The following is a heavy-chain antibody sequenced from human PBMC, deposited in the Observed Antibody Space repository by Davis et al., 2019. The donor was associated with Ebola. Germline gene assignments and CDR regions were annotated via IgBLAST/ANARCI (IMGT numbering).Heavy chain of an antibody. CDR1: GYTFTGYY. CDR2: INPNSGGT. CDR3: ARGGPVAVAGYDY. D-gene: IGHD6-19*01. Sequence: AASVKVSCKASGYTFTGYYMHWVRQAPGQGLEWMGWINPNSGGTNYAQKFQGWVTMTRDTSISAAYMELSRLRSDDTAVYYCARGGPVAVAGYDYWGQGTLVTVSS. V-gene: IGHV1-2*04. J-gene: IGHJ4*02.